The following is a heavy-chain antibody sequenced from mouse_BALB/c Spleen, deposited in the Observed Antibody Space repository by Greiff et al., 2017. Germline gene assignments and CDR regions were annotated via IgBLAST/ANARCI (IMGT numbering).Heavy chain of an antibody. CDR1: GFTFSSFG. Sequence: EVQVVESGGGLVQPGGSRKLSCAASGFTFSSFGMHWVRQAPEKGLEWVAYISSGSSTIYYADTVKGRFTISRDNPKNTLFLQMTSLRSEDTAMYYCARWVTLYAMDYWGQGTSVTVSS. V-gene: IGHV5-17*02. CDR3: ARWVTLYAMDY. J-gene: IGHJ4*01. D-gene: IGHD2-13*01. CDR2: ISSGSSTI.